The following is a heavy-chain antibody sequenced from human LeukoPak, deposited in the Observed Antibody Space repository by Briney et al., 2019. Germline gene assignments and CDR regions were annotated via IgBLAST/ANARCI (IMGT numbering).Heavy chain of an antibody. V-gene: IGHV4-39*07. Sequence: SETLSLTCTVSGGSIKSSDYYWGWIRQPPGKGLEWIGSIYYSGSTYYNPSLKSRVTISVDTSKNQFSLKLSSVTAADTAVYYCARGGGDPFDYWGQGTLVTVSS. D-gene: IGHD2-21*02. CDR2: IYYSGST. J-gene: IGHJ4*02. CDR3: ARGGGDPFDY. CDR1: GGSIKSSDYY.